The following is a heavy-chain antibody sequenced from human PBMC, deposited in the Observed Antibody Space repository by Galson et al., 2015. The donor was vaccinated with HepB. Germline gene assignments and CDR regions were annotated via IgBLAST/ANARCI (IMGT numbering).Heavy chain of an antibody. CDR1: GFTFSDYY. J-gene: IGHJ3*02. D-gene: IGHD4-17*01. CDR2: ISSSSSYT. V-gene: IGHV3-11*06. CDR3: ARVHGDSTDAFDI. Sequence: SLRLSCAASGFTFSDYYMSWIRQAPGKGLEWVSYISSSSSYTNYADSVKGRFTITRDNAKNSLYLQMNSLRAEDTAVYYCARVHGDSTDAFDIWGQGTMVTVSS.